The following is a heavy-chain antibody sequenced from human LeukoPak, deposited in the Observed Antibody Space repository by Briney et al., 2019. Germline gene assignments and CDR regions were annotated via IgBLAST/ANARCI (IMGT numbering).Heavy chain of an antibody. D-gene: IGHD1-26*01. CDR3: ATWEDSGTYYQRAAFDI. V-gene: IGHV3-53*01. CDR2: IYSGGST. CDR1: GFTVRSNY. J-gene: IGHJ3*02. Sequence: GGSLRLSCAVSGFTVRSNYMSWVRQAPGKGLEWVSVIYSGGSTYYADSVKGRFTISRDNSKNTLYLQMSSLRVEDTAVYYCATWEDSGTYYQRAAFDIWGQGTMVAVSS.